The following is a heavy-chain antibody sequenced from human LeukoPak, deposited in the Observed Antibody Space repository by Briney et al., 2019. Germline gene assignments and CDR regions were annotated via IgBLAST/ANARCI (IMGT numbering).Heavy chain of an antibody. V-gene: IGHV4-61*02. Sequence: KASETLSLTCTVSGASISSGSYYWSWIRQPAGKGLEWIGRIYTSGSTNYNPSLKSRVTISVDTSKNQFSLKLSSVTAADTAVYYCARRSKGTMVRGKFLDTAYNWFDPWGQGTLVTVSS. D-gene: IGHD3-10*01. J-gene: IGHJ5*02. CDR1: GASISSGSYY. CDR3: ARRSKGTMVRGKFLDTAYNWFDP. CDR2: IYTSGST.